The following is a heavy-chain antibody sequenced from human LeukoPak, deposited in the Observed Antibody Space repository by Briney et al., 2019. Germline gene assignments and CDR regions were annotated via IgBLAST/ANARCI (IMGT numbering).Heavy chain of an antibody. Sequence: GGSLRLSCAASGFTFSTCGMHWVRQAPGKGLEWVAFINDGGNRRDYADSVKGRLTISKDTSKNILYLQMNSLRVEDTAIYYCVKDFHNSWTFDYWGQGTLVTVSS. CDR1: GFTFSTCG. CDR2: INDGGNRR. D-gene: IGHD6-13*01. CDR3: VKDFHNSWTFDY. V-gene: IGHV3-30*02. J-gene: IGHJ4*02.